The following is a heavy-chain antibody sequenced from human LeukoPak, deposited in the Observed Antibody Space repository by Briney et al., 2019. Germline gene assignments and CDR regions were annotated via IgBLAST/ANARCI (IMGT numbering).Heavy chain of an antibody. CDR1: GFTFSPYG. D-gene: IGHD3-22*01. CDR3: ARNPFYDSSGYHDY. J-gene: IGHJ4*02. Sequence: GGSLRLSCAASGFTFSPYGMHWVRQAPGTGLEWVAFIQYDGSNKYYADSVKGRFTISRDNSKNTLYLQMKSLRAEDTAVYYCARNPFYDSSGYHDYWGQGTLVTVSS. CDR2: IQYDGSNK. V-gene: IGHV3-30*02.